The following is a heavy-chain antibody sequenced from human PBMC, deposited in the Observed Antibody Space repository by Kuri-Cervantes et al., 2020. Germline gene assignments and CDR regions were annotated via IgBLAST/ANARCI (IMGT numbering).Heavy chain of an antibody. V-gene: IGHV1-2*04. D-gene: IGHD2-2*01. CDR1: GYTFTGYY. CDR3: GTSCYGEYYYYMDG. J-gene: IGHJ6*03. CDR2: INPNSGGT. Sequence: ASVKVSCKASGYTFTGYYMHWVRQAPGQGLEWMGWINPNSGGTNYAQKFQGWVTMTRDTSISTAYMELSRLRSDDTAVYYCGTSCYGEYYYYMDGWGKGTTVTVSS.